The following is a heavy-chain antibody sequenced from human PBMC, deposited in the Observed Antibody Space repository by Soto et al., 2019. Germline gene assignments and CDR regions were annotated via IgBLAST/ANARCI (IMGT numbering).Heavy chain of an antibody. D-gene: IGHD3-10*02. CDR1: AFTFSSYW. CDR3: ARVSYVRGWIFDF. Sequence: EVQLVESGGDLVQPGGSLRLSCAASAFTFSSYWMSWVRQTPGRGLEWVANIKQDGSERYYVDSVKGRFTISRDNAKNSLYLQMNSLRAEDTAVYFCARVSYVRGWIFDFWGQGSLVTVSS. CDR2: IKQDGSER. V-gene: IGHV3-7*01. J-gene: IGHJ4*02.